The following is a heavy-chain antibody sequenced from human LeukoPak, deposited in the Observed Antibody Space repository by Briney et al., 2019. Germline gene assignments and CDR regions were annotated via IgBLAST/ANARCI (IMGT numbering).Heavy chain of an antibody. Sequence: PSETVSLTCTVSGGSTSSYYWSWIRQPPGKGLEWIGYIYYSGSTNYNPSLKSRVTISVDTSKNQFSLKLSSVTAADMAVYYCARVGGTNYYYYGMDVWGQGTTVTVSS. CDR1: GGSTSSYY. V-gene: IGHV4-59*01. D-gene: IGHD3-10*01. CDR3: ARVGGTNYYYYGMDV. J-gene: IGHJ6*02. CDR2: IYYSGST.